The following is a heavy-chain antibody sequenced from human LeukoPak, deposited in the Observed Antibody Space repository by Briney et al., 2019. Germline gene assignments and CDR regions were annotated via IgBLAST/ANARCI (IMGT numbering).Heavy chain of an antibody. Sequence: ASVKVSCKXSGYTFTGYYIHWVRQAPGQGLEWMGWINPNSGGTRSAQKFQGRVTMTRDTSISTAYMELSTLKSDDTAVYYCARDLGGSNTKDAFDIWGQGTMVTVSS. CDR1: GYTFTGYY. CDR2: INPNSGGT. D-gene: IGHD5-24*01. V-gene: IGHV1-2*02. J-gene: IGHJ3*02. CDR3: ARDLGGSNTKDAFDI.